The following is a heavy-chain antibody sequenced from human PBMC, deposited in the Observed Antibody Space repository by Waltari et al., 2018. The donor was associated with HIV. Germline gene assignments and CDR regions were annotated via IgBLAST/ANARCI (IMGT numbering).Heavy chain of an antibody. D-gene: IGHD6-13*01. J-gene: IGHJ4*02. CDR2: MNPNSGNT. CDR3: ATRIAAAGYFDY. Sequence: QEQLAQSGAEVEKPGASVTVACKAPGYTFTSYDINWVRQATGQGLEWMGWMNPNSGNTGYAQKFQGRVTMTRNTSISTAYMELSSLRSEDTAVYYCATRIAAAGYFDYWGQGTLVTVSS. CDR1: GYTFTSYD. V-gene: IGHV1-8*01.